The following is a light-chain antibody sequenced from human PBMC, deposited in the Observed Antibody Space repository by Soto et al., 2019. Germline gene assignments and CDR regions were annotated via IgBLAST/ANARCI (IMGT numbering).Light chain of an antibody. CDR1: QSVSSN. Sequence: EIIMTQSPVTLSVSPGERATLSCRASQSVSSNLAWCQHKPGQAPRLLIFGASTRATGIPARFSGSGSGTEFTLTIRSLKYEDFAVYYCKQDNYYVTFGQGTRLEIK. J-gene: IGKJ5*01. CDR3: KQDNYYVT. CDR2: GAS. V-gene: IGKV3-15*01.